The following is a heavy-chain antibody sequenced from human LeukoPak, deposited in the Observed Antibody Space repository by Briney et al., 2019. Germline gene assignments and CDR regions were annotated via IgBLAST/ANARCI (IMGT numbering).Heavy chain of an antibody. CDR3: ARASSGWFAAEDYFDY. V-gene: IGHV3-23*01. CDR2: ISGTGGST. CDR1: GFTFSNYA. Sequence: GGSLRLSCAASGFTFSNYAMSWVRQAPGKGLEWVSGISGTGGSTYYTDSVKGRFTISRDNSKNTLYLQMNSLRAEDTAVYYCARASSGWFAAEDYFDYWGQGTLVTVSS. D-gene: IGHD6-19*01. J-gene: IGHJ4*02.